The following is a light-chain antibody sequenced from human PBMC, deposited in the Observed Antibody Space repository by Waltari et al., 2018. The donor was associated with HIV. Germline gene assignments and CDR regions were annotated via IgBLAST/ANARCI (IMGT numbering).Light chain of an antibody. CDR1: SSDVGGYNY. Sequence: QSALTQPASVSGSPGQSITISCTGTSSDVGGYNYVSWSQQHPGKAPKLIIYDVSNRPSGVSNRFSGSKSGNTASLTISGLHAEDEADYYCSSYTSTYVFGTGTKVTVL. V-gene: IGLV2-14*01. CDR3: SSYTSTYV. J-gene: IGLJ1*01. CDR2: DVS.